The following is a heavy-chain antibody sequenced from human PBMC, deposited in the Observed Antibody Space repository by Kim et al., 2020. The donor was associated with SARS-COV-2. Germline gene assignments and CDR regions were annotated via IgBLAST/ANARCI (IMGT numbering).Heavy chain of an antibody. V-gene: IGHV4-39*01. Sequence: SETLSLTCTVSGGSISSSSPYWVWIRQPPGKGLEFIVYIYTDGSTFFNPSLRSRLTMSQDTSKNQFSLRLSSVTAADTAVYYCTKPRAWANTFDVWGRGT. CDR2: IYTDGST. CDR3: TKPRAWANTFDV. CDR1: GGSISSSSPY. J-gene: IGHJ3*01. D-gene: IGHD2-8*01.